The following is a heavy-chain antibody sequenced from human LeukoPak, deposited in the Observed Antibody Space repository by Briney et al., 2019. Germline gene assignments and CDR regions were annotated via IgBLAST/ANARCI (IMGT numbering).Heavy chain of an antibody. CDR1: GFTFSSYA. CDR2: ISSNGGST. CDR3: ASGWGGIAAY. D-gene: IGHD6-13*01. J-gene: IGHJ4*02. Sequence: GGSLRLSCAASGFTFSSYAMHWVRQAPGKGLEYVSAISSNGGSTYYANSVKGRFTISRDNSKNTLYLQMGSLRAEDMAVYYCASGWGGIAAYWGQGTLVTVSS. V-gene: IGHV3-64*01.